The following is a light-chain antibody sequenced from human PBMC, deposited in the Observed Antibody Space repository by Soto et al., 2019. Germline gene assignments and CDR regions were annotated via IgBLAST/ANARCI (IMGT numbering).Light chain of an antibody. V-gene: IGKV1-17*01. CDR1: QGIRND. CDR2: AAS. Sequence: DIQLTQSPSSLSASVGDRVTITCRASQGIRNDLVWFQQKKGRAPKRLIYAASSLHTGVPSRFRGSGSETECTLTISRLQPEDFETYYCLQHNSFPRTFGQGTKVDIK. CDR3: LQHNSFPRT. J-gene: IGKJ1*01.